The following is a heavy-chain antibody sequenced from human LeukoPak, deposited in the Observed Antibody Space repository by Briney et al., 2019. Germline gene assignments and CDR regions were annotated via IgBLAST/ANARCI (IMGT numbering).Heavy chain of an antibody. CDR2: IYSGGST. V-gene: IGHV3-53*01. D-gene: IGHD5-12*01. CDR1: GFTVSSNY. CDR3: ARVKIGGYSGYDSGDYFDY. Sequence: GGSLRLSCAASGFTVSSNYMSWVRQAPGKGLEWVSVIYSGGSTYYADSVKGRFTISRDNSKNTLYLQMNSLRAEDTAVYYCARVKIGGYSGYDSGDYFDYWGQGTLVTVSS. J-gene: IGHJ4*02.